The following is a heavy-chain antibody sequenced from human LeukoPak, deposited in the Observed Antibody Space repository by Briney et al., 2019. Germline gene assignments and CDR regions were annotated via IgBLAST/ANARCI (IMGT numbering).Heavy chain of an antibody. CDR2: IKSKTDGGTT. Sequence: GGSFRLSCAASGFTFSNAWMNWVRQAPGKGLEWVGRIKSKTDGGTTDYAAPVKGRFTISRDDSKNTLYLQMNSLKTEDTAVYYCTTEIDYSSGWYINYYYYGMDVWGQGTTVTVSS. V-gene: IGHV3-15*07. CDR1: GFTFSNAW. J-gene: IGHJ6*02. CDR3: TTEIDYSSGWYINYYYYGMDV. D-gene: IGHD6-19*01.